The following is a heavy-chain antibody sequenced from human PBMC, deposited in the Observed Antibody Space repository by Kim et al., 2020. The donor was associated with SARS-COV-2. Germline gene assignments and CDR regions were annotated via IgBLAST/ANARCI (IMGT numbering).Heavy chain of an antibody. D-gene: IGHD1-26*01. J-gene: IGHJ6*02. CDR3: ARPGYSGSYRYYYYGMDV. V-gene: IGHV1-69*13. CDR2: IIPIFGTA. Sequence: SVKVSCKASGGTFSSYAISWVRQAPGQGLEWMGGIIPIFGTANYAQKFQGRVTITADESTSTAYMELSSLRSEDTAVYYCARPGYSGSYRYYYYGMDVWGQGTTVTVSS. CDR1: GGTFSSYA.